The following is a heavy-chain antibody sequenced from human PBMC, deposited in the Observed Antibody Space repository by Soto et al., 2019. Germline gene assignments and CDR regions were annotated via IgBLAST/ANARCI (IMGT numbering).Heavy chain of an antibody. CDR2: ISSSSSYT. V-gene: IGHV3-11*05. J-gene: IGHJ3*02. CDR1: GFTFSDYY. Sequence: QVQLVESGGGLVKPGGSLRLSCAASGFTFSDYYMSWIRQAPGKGLEWVSYISSSSSYTNYADSVKGRFTISRDNSTXSLYLQMNSLRAEDTAVYYCARDADILTGSDAFDIWGQGTMVTVSS. D-gene: IGHD3-9*01. CDR3: ARDADILTGSDAFDI.